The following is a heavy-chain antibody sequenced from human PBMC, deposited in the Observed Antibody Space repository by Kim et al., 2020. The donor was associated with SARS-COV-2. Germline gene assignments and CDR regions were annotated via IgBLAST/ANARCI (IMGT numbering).Heavy chain of an antibody. CDR3: TRVKGYSGNGYFDY. CDR2: IGTTANI. V-gene: IGHV3-13*01. D-gene: IGHD5-12*01. Sequence: GGSLRLSCAASGFAFSTYDMHWVRHRAGEGLEWVSTIGTTANIYYRGPVEGRFTISRDDAKNALYLQMDSLRAEDMAVYYCTRVKGYSGNGYFDYWGQGSLVTVSS. J-gene: IGHJ4*02. CDR1: GFAFSTYD.